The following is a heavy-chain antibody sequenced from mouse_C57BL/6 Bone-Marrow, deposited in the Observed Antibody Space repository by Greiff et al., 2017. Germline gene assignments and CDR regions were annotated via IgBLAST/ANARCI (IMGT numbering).Heavy chain of an antibody. V-gene: IGHV14-4*01. J-gene: IGHJ3*01. Sequence: VQLQQSGAELVRPGASVKLSCTASGFKIKDDYMHWVKQRPEQGLEWIGWIDPENGDTEYASKFQGKATITADTSSNTAYLQLSSLTSEDTAVYYCTLDSSGPAWFAYWGQGTLVTVSA. D-gene: IGHD3-2*02. CDR1: GFKIKDDY. CDR2: IDPENGDT. CDR3: TLDSSGPAWFAY.